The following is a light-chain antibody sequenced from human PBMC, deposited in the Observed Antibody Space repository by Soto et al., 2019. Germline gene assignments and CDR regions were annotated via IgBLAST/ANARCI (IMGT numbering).Light chain of an antibody. Sequence: QSVLTQPPSASGTPGQRVTISCSGSSSNIGSNYVYWYQQLPRTAPKLLLYRDNQRPSGVPDRFSDSKSGTSASLAISGLRSDDEADYYCSSYAGSNNWVFGGGTKVTVL. V-gene: IGLV1-47*01. CDR3: SSYAGSNNWV. CDR2: RDN. J-gene: IGLJ3*02. CDR1: SSNIGSNY.